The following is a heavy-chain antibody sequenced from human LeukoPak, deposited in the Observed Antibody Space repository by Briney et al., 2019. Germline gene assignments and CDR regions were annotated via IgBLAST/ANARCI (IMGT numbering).Heavy chain of an antibody. CDR2: INPNSGGT. J-gene: IGHJ4*02. CDR3: ARDRAPVVPAASFDY. D-gene: IGHD2-2*01. Sequence: ASVTVSCKASGYTFTGYYMHWVRQAPGQGLEWMGWINPNSGGTNYAQKFQGRVTMTRDTSISTAYMELSRLRSDDTAVYYCARDRAPVVPAASFDYWGQGTLVTVSS. V-gene: IGHV1-2*02. CDR1: GYTFTGYY.